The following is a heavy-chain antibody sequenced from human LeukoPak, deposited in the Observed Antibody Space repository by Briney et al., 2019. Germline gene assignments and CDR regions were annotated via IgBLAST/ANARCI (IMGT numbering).Heavy chain of an antibody. CDR1: GYTFTGYY. J-gene: IGHJ5*02. V-gene: IGHV1-2*02. D-gene: IGHD6-13*01. CDR2: INPNSGGT. CDR3: ARESPAGSSPLFDP. Sequence: ASVKVSCKASGYTFTGYYMHWVRQAPGQGLEWMGWINPNSGGTNYAQKFQGRVTMTRDTSNSTAYMELSRLRSDDTAVYYCARESPAGSSPLFDPWGQGTLVTVSS.